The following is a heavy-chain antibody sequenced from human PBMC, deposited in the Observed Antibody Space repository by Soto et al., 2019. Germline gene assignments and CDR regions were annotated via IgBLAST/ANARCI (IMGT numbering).Heavy chain of an antibody. CDR3: ASSYSKLLKGNDY. V-gene: IGHV3-21*01. J-gene: IGHJ4*02. CDR2: ISSSSSYI. CDR1: GFTFSSYS. D-gene: IGHD6-13*01. Sequence: PGGSLRLSCAASGFTFSSYSMNWVRQASGKGLEWVSSISSSSSYIYYADSVKGRFTISRDNAKNSLYLQMNSLRAEDTAVYYCASSYSKLLKGNDYWGQGTLVTVSS.